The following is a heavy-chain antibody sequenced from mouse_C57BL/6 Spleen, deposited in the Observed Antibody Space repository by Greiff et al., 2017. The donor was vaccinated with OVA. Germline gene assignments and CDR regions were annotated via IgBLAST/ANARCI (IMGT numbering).Heavy chain of an antibody. CDR1: GYAFSSSW. V-gene: IGHV1-82*01. D-gene: IGHD2-5*01. J-gene: IGHJ3*01. CDR2: IYPGDGDT. Sequence: VKLVESGPELVKPGASVKISCKASGYAFSSSWMNWVKQRPGKGLEWIGRIYPGDGDTNYNGKFKGKATLTADKSSSTAYMQLSSLTSEDSAVYFCARGGSNYGFFAYWGQGTLVTVSA. CDR3: ARGGSNYGFFAY.